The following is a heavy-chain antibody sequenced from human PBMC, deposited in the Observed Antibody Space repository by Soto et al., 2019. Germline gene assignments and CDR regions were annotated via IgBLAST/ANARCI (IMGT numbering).Heavy chain of an antibody. J-gene: IGHJ4*02. V-gene: IGHV3-23*01. Sequence: EVQLLESGGGLVQPGGSLRLSCAASGFTFSNYAMSWVRQAPGKGLEWVSTISGSSDTTYYADSVKGRFTISRDNSKNTVDLQVDGRGGGGRAVYQGGRGGGTGDRGGFRGTFDYWGQGTLVTVSS. CDR1: GFTFSNYA. D-gene: IGHD3-16*01. CDR2: ISGSSDTT. CDR3: GRGGGTGDRGGFRGTFDY.